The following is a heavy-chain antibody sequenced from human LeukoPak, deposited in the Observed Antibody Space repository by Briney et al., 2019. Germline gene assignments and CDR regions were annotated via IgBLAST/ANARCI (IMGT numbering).Heavy chain of an antibody. J-gene: IGHJ6*02. CDR1: GYTFTSYG. CDR3: AREERVYYDFWSGYLGSRYGMDV. D-gene: IGHD3-3*01. V-gene: IGHV1-8*02. Sequence: ASVKVSCKASGYTFTSYGISWVRQAPGQGLEWMGWISAYNGNTGYAQKFQGRVTMTRNTSISTAYMELSSLRSEDTAVYYCAREERVYYDFWSGYLGSRYGMDVWGQGTTVTVSS. CDR2: ISAYNGNT.